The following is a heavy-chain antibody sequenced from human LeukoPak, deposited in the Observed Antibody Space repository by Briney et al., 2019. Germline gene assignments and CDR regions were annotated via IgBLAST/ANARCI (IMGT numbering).Heavy chain of an antibody. CDR2: IKSKTDGGTT. D-gene: IGHD3-22*01. V-gene: IGHV3-15*07. Sequence: GGSLRLSCAASGFTFSNAWMNWVRQAPGKGLEWVDRIKSKTDGGTTDYAAPVKGRFTISRDDSKNTLYLQMNSLKTEDTAVYYCTTDRVYHYDSSGYYYWGQGTLVTVSS. CDR3: TTDRVYHYDSSGYYY. CDR1: GFTFSNAW. J-gene: IGHJ4*02.